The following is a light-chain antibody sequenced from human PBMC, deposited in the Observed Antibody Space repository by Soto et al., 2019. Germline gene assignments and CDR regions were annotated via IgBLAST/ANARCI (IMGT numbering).Light chain of an antibody. J-gene: IGKJ3*01. Sequence: EIVLTQSPGTLSLSPGERATLSCRPTQSVTSTYLAWYQQKPGQAPRLLIYGASTRATGIPDRFSGSGSGTDFALTIIRLEPEDFAVYYCQQYGSSPPFTFGPGTKVDIK. CDR2: GAS. CDR1: QSVTSTY. CDR3: QQYGSSPPFT. V-gene: IGKV3-20*01.